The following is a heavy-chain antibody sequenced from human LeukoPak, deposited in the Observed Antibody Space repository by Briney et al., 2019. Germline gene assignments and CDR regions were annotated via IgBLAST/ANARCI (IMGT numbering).Heavy chain of an antibody. V-gene: IGHV3-23*01. Sequence: TGGSLRLSCAASGFTLSSYAMSWVRQAPGKGLEWVSVISDSGGNTYYADSVKGRFTISRDNFKNTLYLQMNSLRAEDTAIYYCAKNRDSSAYYHDAFDIWGQGTMVTVSS. CDR3: AKNRDSSAYYHDAFDI. D-gene: IGHD3-22*01. CDR2: ISDSGGNT. CDR1: GFTLSSYA. J-gene: IGHJ3*02.